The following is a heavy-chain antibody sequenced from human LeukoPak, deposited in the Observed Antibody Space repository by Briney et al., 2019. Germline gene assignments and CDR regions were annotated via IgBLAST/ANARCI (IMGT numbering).Heavy chain of an antibody. D-gene: IGHD5-12*01. CDR1: GYTFTSYD. J-gene: IGHJ6*03. Sequence: ASVKVSCKASGYTFTSYDINWVRQATGQGLEWMGWMNPNSGNTGYAQKFRGRVTITRNTSISTAYMELSSLRSEDTAVYYCARGLKSGAATITYYYYYYMDVWGKGTTVTVSS. CDR3: ARGLKSGAATITYYYYYYMDV. CDR2: MNPNSGNT. V-gene: IGHV1-8*03.